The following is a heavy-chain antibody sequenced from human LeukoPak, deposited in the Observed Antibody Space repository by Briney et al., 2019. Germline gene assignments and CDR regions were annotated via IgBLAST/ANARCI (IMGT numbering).Heavy chain of an antibody. CDR3: ARGLGWSGEFVTWFHP. CDR1: GYTFTSYD. Sequence: ASVKVSCKASGYTFTSYDINWVRQATGQGLEWMGWMNPNSGNTGYAQKFQGRVTMTRNASISTAYMELSSLRPEDTAVYYCARGLGWSGEFVTWFHPWGQGTLVTVSS. D-gene: IGHD3-10*01. J-gene: IGHJ5*02. CDR2: MNPNSGNT. V-gene: IGHV1-8*01.